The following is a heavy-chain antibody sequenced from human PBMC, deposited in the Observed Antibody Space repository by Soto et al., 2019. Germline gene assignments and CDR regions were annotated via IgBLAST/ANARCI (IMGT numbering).Heavy chain of an antibody. V-gene: IGHV1-2*02. Sequence: ASVKVSCKASGYTFSNFGISCVRQAPGEGLEWMGWINPNSGGTNYAQKFQGGVTMTRDTSISTAYMELSRLRSDDTAVYYCARDKSNYGMDVWGQGTTVTVSS. CDR1: GYTFSNFG. CDR2: INPNSGGT. CDR3: ARDKSNYGMDV. J-gene: IGHJ6*02.